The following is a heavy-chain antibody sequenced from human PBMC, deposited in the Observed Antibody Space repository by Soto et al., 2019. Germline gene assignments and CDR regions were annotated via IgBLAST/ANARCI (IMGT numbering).Heavy chain of an antibody. CDR3: ARDRRDGYNWYFDY. Sequence: PSETLSLTCTVSDGSISTYYWSWIRQPPGKGLEWIGYVFYSGSTNYNPSLKSRVTISVDTSKNQFSMRLSSVTAADTAVYYCARDRRDGYNWYFDYWGQGTLVTVSS. D-gene: IGHD5-12*01. J-gene: IGHJ4*02. CDR1: DGSISTYY. CDR2: VFYSGST. V-gene: IGHV4-59*01.